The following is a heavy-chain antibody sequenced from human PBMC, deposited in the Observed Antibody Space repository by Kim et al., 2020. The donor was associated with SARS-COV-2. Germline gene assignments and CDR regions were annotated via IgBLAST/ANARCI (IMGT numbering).Heavy chain of an antibody. CDR3: ARGDTMPSSFDY. Sequence: SETLSLTCTVSGGSISSSSYHWGWIRQPPGKGLEWIGSIYYSGSTYYNPSLKSRVTISVDTSKNQFSLKLSSVTAADTAVYYCARGDTMPSSFDYWGQGTLVTVSS. CDR1: GGSISSSSYH. J-gene: IGHJ4*02. V-gene: IGHV4-39*07. CDR2: IYYSGST. D-gene: IGHD2-2*01.